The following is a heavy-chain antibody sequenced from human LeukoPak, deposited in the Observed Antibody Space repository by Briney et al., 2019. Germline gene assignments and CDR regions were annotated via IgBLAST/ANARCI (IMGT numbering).Heavy chain of an antibody. CDR3: ARDAAVTGYYNKYYYAIDV. V-gene: IGHV1-2*04. Sequence: ASVKVSCKASGYTFTGYYMHWVRQAPGQGLEWMGWINPNSGGTNYAQKFQGWVTMTRDTSISTAYMELSRLRSDDTAVYYCARDAAVTGYYNKYYYAIDVWGQGTTVTVSS. CDR2: INPNSGGT. J-gene: IGHJ6*02. D-gene: IGHD3-9*01. CDR1: GYTFTGYY.